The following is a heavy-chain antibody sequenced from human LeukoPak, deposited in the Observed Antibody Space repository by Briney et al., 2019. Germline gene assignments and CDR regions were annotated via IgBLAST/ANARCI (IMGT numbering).Heavy chain of an antibody. CDR2: ISAYNGNT. V-gene: IGHV1-18*01. J-gene: IGHJ4*02. D-gene: IGHD3-10*01. Sequence: ASVKVSCKASGYTFTSYGISWVRQAPGQGLEWMGWISAYNGNTNYAQKLQGRVTMTTDTSTSTAYMELRSLRSDDTAVYYCARDRKGWFGEYYFDYWGREPWSPSPQ. CDR1: GYTFTSYG. CDR3: ARDRKGWFGEYYFDY.